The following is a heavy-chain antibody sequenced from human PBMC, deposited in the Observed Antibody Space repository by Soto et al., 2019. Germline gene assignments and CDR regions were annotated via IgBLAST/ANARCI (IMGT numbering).Heavy chain of an antibody. CDR2: IDPSDSYT. CDR3: ARHLRSSSSFAYYGMDV. V-gene: IGHV5-10-1*01. CDR1: GYSFTSYW. Sequence: GESLKISCKGSGYSFTSYWISWVRQMPGKGLEWMGRIDPSDSYTNYSPSFQGHVTISADKSISTAYLQWSSPKASDTAMYYCARHLRSSSSFAYYGMDVWGQGTTVTVSS. D-gene: IGHD6-6*01. J-gene: IGHJ6*02.